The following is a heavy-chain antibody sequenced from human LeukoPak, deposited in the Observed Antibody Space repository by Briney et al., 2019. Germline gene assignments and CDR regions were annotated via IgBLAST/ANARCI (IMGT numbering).Heavy chain of an antibody. D-gene: IGHD6-13*01. CDR2: IYHSGST. J-gene: IGHJ4*02. CDR1: GYSISSGYY. CDR3: ARVSAAAAFDY. Sequence: SETLSLTCVVSGYSISSGYYWGWIRQPPGKGLEWIGSIYHSGSTYYNPSLKSRVTISVDASKNQFSLNMRSVTAADTAVYYCARVSAAAAFDYWGQGTLVTVSS. V-gene: IGHV4-38-2*01.